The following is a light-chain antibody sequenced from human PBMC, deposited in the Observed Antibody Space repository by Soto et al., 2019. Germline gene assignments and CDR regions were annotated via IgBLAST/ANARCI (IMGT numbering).Light chain of an antibody. CDR1: RDVYTY. J-gene: IGKJ4*01. Sequence: EVILTQSPVTLSVSPGERVTLSCRASRDVYTYVAWFQQKPGQAPRLVIHDASNRAAGIPARFSGSGSGTDFSLTISGVEPEDSAVYYCQQHSNWPPLTVGGGTKLEIQ. V-gene: IGKV3-11*01. CDR3: QQHSNWPPLT. CDR2: DAS.